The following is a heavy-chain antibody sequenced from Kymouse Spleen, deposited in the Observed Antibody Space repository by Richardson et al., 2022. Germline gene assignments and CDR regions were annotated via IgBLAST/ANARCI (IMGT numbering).Heavy chain of an antibody. D-gene: IGHD6-13*01. Sequence: EVQLVESGGGLVQPGGSLRLSCAASGFTFSSYWMSWVRQAPGKGLEWVANIKQDGSEKYYVDSVKGRFTISRDNAKNSLYLQMNSLRAEDTAVYYCARDRIAAALYFDYWGQGTLVTVSS. J-gene: IGHJ4*02. CDR1: GFTFSSYW. CDR3: ARDRIAAALYFDY. V-gene: IGHV3-7*01. CDR2: IKQDGSEK.